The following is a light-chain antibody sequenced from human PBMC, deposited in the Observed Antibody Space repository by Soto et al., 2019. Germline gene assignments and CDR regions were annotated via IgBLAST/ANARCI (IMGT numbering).Light chain of an antibody. CDR3: KEYGSSPQP. CDR2: GAS. J-gene: IGKJ1*01. V-gene: IGKV3-20*01. Sequence: VLTQSPGTLSLKPEAGAALSGRASQSVSSSFLAWYQQKPGQAPTLLIYGASSRTTGIPDRFSGSGSGTDFTLTISRLEPEDVTVYYCKEYGSSPQPFGQGTKV. CDR1: QSVSSSF.